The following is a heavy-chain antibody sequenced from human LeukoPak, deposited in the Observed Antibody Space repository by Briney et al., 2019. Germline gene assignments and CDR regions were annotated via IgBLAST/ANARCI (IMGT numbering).Heavy chain of an antibody. CDR2: IYHSGST. V-gene: IGHV4-4*02. CDR3: ARVGDYYGSGSYFENWFDP. Sequence: PSETLSLTCAVSGGSISSSNWWSWVRQPPGKGLEWIGEIYHSGSTNYNPSLKSRVTISVDKSKNQFSLKLSSVTAADTAVYYCARVGDYYGSGSYFENWFDPWGQGTLVTVSS. D-gene: IGHD3-10*01. CDR1: GGSISSSNW. J-gene: IGHJ5*02.